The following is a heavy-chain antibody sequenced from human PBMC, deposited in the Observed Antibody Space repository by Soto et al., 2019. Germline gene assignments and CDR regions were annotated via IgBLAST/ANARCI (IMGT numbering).Heavy chain of an antibody. V-gene: IGHV1-69*02. Sequence: QVQLVQSGAEVKKPGSSVKVSCKASGGTFSSYTISWVRQAPGQGLEWMGRIIPILGIANYAQKFQGRVTITADKSTSTAYMELSSLRSEDTAVCYCARSRYFDWLVTAEYFQHWGQGTLVTVSS. CDR1: GGTFSSYT. CDR2: IIPILGIA. J-gene: IGHJ1*01. D-gene: IGHD3-9*01. CDR3: ARSRYFDWLVTAEYFQH.